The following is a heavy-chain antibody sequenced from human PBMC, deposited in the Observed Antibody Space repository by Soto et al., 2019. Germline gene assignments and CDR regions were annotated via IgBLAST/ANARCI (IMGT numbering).Heavy chain of an antibody. Sequence: GGSLRLSCAASGFTFSSYAMHWVRQAPGKGLEWVAVISYDGSNKYYADSVKGRFTISRDNSKNTLYLQMNSLRAEDTAVYYCARDFRNQATTLLTNMVRGVYYYYYGMDVWGQGTTVTVSS. CDR2: ISYDGSNK. V-gene: IGHV3-30-3*01. J-gene: IGHJ6*02. CDR3: ARDFRNQATTLLTNMVRGVYYYYYGMDV. CDR1: GFTFSSYA. D-gene: IGHD3-10*01.